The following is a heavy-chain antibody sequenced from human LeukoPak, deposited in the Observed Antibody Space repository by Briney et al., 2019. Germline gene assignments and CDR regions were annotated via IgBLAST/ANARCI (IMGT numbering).Heavy chain of an antibody. D-gene: IGHD2-8*01. J-gene: IGHJ3*02. V-gene: IGHV4-59*01. Sequence: SETLSLTCTVSGGSISHYYWSWIRQPPGKGLEWIGYIYYSGSTNYNPSLKSRVTISLDTSKNQFSLKLSSVTAADTAVYYCARDGTRRPADAFDIWGQGTMVTVSS. CDR1: GGSISHYY. CDR2: IYYSGST. CDR3: ARDGTRRPADAFDI.